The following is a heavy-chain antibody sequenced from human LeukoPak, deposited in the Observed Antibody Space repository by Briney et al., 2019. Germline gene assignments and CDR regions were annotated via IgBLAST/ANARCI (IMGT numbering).Heavy chain of an antibody. D-gene: IGHD1-26*01. V-gene: IGHV4-4*07. Sequence: ASETLSLTCTVSDGSISSYYWSWIRQPAGKGLEWIGRIYTSGSTNYNPSLKSRVTMSVDTSKNQFSLKLSSVTAADTAVYYCARGQKATTLNNFVGYMDVWGKGTTVTVSS. CDR2: IYTSGST. J-gene: IGHJ6*03. CDR3: ARGQKATTLNNFVGYMDV. CDR1: DGSISSYY.